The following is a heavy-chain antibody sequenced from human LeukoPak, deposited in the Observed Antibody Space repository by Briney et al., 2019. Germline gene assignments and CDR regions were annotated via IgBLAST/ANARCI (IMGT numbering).Heavy chain of an antibody. J-gene: IGHJ4*02. CDR3: SRRGVGSDDY. D-gene: IGHD3-10*01. CDR1: GYTFSSYW. V-gene: IGHV5-51*01. CDR2: IHPGDSDT. Sequence: GESMKISCKSSGYTFSSYWIGWVRQMPGKGLEWMGIIHPGDSDTRYSPSFQGQVTISADKSTSTVYLQWSSLKASDSAMYYCSRRGVGSDDYWGQGTLLIVSS.